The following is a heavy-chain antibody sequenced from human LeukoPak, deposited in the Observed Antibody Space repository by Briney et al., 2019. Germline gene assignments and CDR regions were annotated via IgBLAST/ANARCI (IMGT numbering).Heavy chain of an antibody. V-gene: IGHV3-23*01. J-gene: IGHJ4*02. D-gene: IGHD6-6*01. CDR1: GFTFSSYA. Sequence: GGSLRLSCAASGFTFSSYAMSWVRQAPGKGLEWVSGISGPGGSTYYADSVRGRFTISRDNSKNSLYLQMNSLRAEDTAVYYCARRGSIAASYYFDYWGQGTLVTVSS. CDR2: ISGPGGST. CDR3: ARRGSIAASYYFDY.